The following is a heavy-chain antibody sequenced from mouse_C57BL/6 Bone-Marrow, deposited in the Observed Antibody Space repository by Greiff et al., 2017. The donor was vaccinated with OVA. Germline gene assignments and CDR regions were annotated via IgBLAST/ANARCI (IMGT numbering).Heavy chain of an antibody. Sequence: VKLQQSGAELVMPGASVKLSCKASGYTFTSYWMHWVKQRPGQGLAWIGEIDPSDSYTNYNQKFKGKSTLTVDKSYSTAYMQLSSLTSEDSAVYYCARKDDDYDRSYWYFDVWGTGTTVTVSS. J-gene: IGHJ1*03. V-gene: IGHV1-69*01. CDR1: GYTFTSYW. D-gene: IGHD2-4*01. CDR2: IDPSDSYT. CDR3: ARKDDDYDRSYWYFDV.